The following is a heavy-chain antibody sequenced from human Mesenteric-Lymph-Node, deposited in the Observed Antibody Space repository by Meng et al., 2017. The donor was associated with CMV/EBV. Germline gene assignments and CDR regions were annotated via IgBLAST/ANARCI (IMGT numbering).Heavy chain of an antibody. Sequence: GSLRLSCTVSGGSVSGNFHYWGWIRQPPGKGLEWIGSIYYSGSTYYNPSLKSRVTISVDTSKNQFSLKLSSVTAADTAVYYCARDPCSRIGCYYHYYAMDVWGQGTTVTVSS. D-gene: IGHD2-2*01. CDR3: ARDPCSRIGCYYHYYAMDV. CDR1: GGSVSGNFHY. CDR2: IYYSGST. J-gene: IGHJ6*02. V-gene: IGHV4-39*02.